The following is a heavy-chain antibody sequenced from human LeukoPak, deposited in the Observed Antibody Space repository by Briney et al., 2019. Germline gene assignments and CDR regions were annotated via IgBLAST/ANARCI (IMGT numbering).Heavy chain of an antibody. J-gene: IGHJ4*02. D-gene: IGHD4-17*01. CDR2: ISAYNGNT. CDR3: ARDDYGDYMVDY. V-gene: IGHV1-18*01. CDR1: GYTFTSYG. Sequence: ASVKVSCTASGYTFTSYGISWVRQAPGQGLEWMGWISAYNGNTNYAQKFQGRVTITADKSTSTAYMELSSLRSEDTAVYYCARDDYGDYMVDYWGQGTLVTVSS.